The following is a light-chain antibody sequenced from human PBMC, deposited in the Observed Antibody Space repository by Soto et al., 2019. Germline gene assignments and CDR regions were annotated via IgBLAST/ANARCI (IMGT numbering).Light chain of an antibody. CDR2: GAS. CDR1: QDVGRY. CDR3: QHYKNYPWT. Sequence: AIRMTQSPSSLSASAGDRVAIACLSRQDVGRYLAWYQQKPAQAPKLLIHGASTLQSGVPSRFSGGGSGTYFTLTISCLQSEDFATYYCQHYKNYPWTFGQGTKVEIK. J-gene: IGKJ1*01. V-gene: IGKV1-8*01.